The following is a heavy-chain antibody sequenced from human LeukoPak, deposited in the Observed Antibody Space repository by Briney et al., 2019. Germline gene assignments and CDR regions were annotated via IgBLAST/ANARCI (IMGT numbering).Heavy chain of an antibody. CDR3: ARLNKPGWFDP. CDR1: GGSISSSNCY. J-gene: IGHJ5*02. D-gene: IGHD1-14*01. Sequence: SETLSLTCTVSGGSISSSNCYWAWIRQPPGKGLEWIGNIFYTGSTYYNPSLKSRVTISVDTSKNQFSLKLSSVTAADTAVYYCARLNKPGWFDPWGQGTLVTVSS. V-gene: IGHV4-39*01. CDR2: IFYTGST.